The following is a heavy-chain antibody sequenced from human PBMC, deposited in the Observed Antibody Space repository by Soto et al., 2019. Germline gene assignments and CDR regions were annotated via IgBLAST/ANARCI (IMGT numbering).Heavy chain of an antibody. CDR2: IIPIFNTA. Sequence: SVKVSCKASGVTFNTYTFAWVRQAPVQGLEWMGCIIPIFNTATYAQKFQGRVTITADESTRTAYMEVSSLRSEDTAMYYCARRGDEIYLNAFDIWGQGTVVNVSS. V-gene: IGHV1-69*13. J-gene: IGHJ3*02. CDR3: ARRGDEIYLNAFDI. CDR1: GVTFNTYT. D-gene: IGHD2-2*02.